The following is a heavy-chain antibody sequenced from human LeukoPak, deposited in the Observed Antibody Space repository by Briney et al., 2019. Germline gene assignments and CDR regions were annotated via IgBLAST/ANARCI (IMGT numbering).Heavy chain of an antibody. CDR2: INGDGSWT. V-gene: IGHV3-74*01. CDR3: ARTQLDLDGFDI. CDR1: GNYW. Sequence: GGSLRLSCAASGNYWMHWVRQAPGKGLVWVSHINGDGSWTTYADSVKGRFTISKDNAKNTVYLQMNNLRAEDTAVYYCARTQLDLDGFDIWGQGTTVTVSS. D-gene: IGHD1-1*01. J-gene: IGHJ3*02.